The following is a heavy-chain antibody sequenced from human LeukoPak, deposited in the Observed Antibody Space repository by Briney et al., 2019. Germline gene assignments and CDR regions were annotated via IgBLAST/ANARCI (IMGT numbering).Heavy chain of an antibody. J-gene: IGHJ4*02. CDR3: ARGMAATGGIFDY. V-gene: IGHV4-34*09. CDR1: GGSSSGYY. Sequence: SETLSLTCAVYGGSSSGYYWSWIRQPPGRGLEWIGYIYYSGSTYYNPSLKSRVTISVDTSKNQFSLKLSSVTAADTAVYYCARGMAATGGIFDYWGQGTLVTVSS. D-gene: IGHD7-27*01. CDR2: IYYSGST.